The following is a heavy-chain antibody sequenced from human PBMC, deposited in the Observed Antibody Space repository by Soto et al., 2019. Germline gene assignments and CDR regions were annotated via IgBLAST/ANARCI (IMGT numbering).Heavy chain of an antibody. CDR2: IYWNDEK. D-gene: IGHD4-4*01. CDR1: GFSLTTDGVG. V-gene: IGHV2-5*01. Sequence: QITLKESGPTQVKPTQTLTLTCTFSGFSLTTDGVGVDWIRQPPGKALEWLGLIYWNDEKRYRPSLQSRLTITKDTSRNQVVLTMTNMDPVDTATYYCAHRTTVTSGINWGQGTLVTVSS. CDR3: AHRTTVTSGIN. J-gene: IGHJ4*02.